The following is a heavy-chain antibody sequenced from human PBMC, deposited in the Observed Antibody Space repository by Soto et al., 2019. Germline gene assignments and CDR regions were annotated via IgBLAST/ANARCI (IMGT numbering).Heavy chain of an antibody. J-gene: IGHJ2*01. CDR1: GFTFSSDG. CDR2: ISSSGGST. CDR3: AKEWMPTPYWYFDL. V-gene: IGHV3-23*01. Sequence: PGGSVSVSCAASGFTFSSDGMSWVRQAKGKELEWVSAISSSGGSTYYADSVKGRFTISRDNSKNTLYLQMNSLRAEDTAVYYCAKEWMPTPYWYFDLWGRGTLVTVSS. D-gene: IGHD5-12*01.